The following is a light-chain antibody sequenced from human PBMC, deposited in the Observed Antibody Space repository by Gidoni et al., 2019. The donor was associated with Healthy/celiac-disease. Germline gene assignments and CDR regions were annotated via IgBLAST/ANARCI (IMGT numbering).Light chain of an antibody. V-gene: IGLV2-11*01. CDR3: CSYAGSYTWV. J-gene: IGLJ1*01. CDR1: SSDVGGYHY. Sequence: QSALSQPSAVSGSPGQAVTIACTGTSSDVGGYHYVSWYQQHPGNASNLMIYDVSKRPSGVPDRFSGSKSGNTASLTISGLQAEDDADYYCCSYAGSYTWVFGTGTKVTVL. CDR2: DVS.